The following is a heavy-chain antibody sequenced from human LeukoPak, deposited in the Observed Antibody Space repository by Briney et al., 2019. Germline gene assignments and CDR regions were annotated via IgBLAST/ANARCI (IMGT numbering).Heavy chain of an antibody. CDR2: ISSSGSTI. CDR1: GFTFSSYE. D-gene: IGHD1-26*01. J-gene: IGHJ5*02. CDR3: AKDLRPNNDYYLGRFDT. V-gene: IGHV3-48*03. Sequence: GGSLRLSCAASGFTFSSYEMNWVRQAPGKGLEWVSYISSSGSTIYYADSVKGRFTISRDNAKNSLYLQMNSLRADDTAVYFCAKDLRPNNDYYLGRFDTWGQGTLVTVSS.